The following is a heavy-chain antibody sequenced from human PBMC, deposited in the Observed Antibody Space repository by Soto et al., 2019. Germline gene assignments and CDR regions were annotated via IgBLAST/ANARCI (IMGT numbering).Heavy chain of an antibody. CDR1: GGSISSGDYY. CDR2: IYYSGST. CDR3: ARVGGFGATTIDY. Sequence: QVQLQESGPGLVKPSQTLSLTCTVSGGSISSGDYYWSWIRQPPGKGLEWIGYIYYSGSTYYNPSLKSRVTISVDTPKNHFSLKLSSVTAADTAVYYCARVGGFGATTIDYWGQGTLVTVSS. D-gene: IGHD3-10*01. V-gene: IGHV4-30-4*01. J-gene: IGHJ4*02.